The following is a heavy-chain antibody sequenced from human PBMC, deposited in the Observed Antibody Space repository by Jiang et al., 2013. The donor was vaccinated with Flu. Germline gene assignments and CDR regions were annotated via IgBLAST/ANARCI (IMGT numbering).Heavy chain of an antibody. Sequence: QLVESGGGVVQPGRSLRLSCAASGFILTDFGMHWVRQAPGRGPEWVAFMSYDGSRKQYVDSVRGRFTISRDSYKSTMYLQMNSLRVEDTALYYCVKEAPLDCSGGLCYPLGVWGQGTTVTVFS. CDR2: MSYDGSRK. CDR1: GFILTDFG. CDR3: VKEAPLDCSGGLCYPLGV. D-gene: IGHD2-15*01. V-gene: IGHV3-30*18. J-gene: IGHJ6*02.